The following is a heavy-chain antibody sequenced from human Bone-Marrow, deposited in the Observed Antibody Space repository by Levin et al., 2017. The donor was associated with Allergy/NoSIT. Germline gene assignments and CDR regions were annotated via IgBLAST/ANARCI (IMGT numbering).Heavy chain of an antibody. D-gene: IGHD4-17*01. Sequence: SETLSLTCAVSGDSMTTSNWWSWVRQPPGKGLEWIAEIDPSGGANYNPSLQSRVTISVDKSKNQFYLKLTSVTAADTAVYYCARVGAPPVYGDHVLAYWGRGTLVTVSS. J-gene: IGHJ4*02. V-gene: IGHV4-4*02. CDR3: ARVGAPPVYGDHVLAY. CDR2: IDPSGGA. CDR1: GDSMTTSNW.